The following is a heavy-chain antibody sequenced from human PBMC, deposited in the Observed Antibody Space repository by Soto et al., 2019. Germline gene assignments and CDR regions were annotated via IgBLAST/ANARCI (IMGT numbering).Heavy chain of an antibody. CDR3: AKDHGDYIWGSYRSPYDAFDI. J-gene: IGHJ3*02. Sequence: GGSLRLSCAASGFTFSSYAMSWVRQAPGKGLEWVSAISGSGGSTYYADSVKGRFTISRDNSKNTLYLQMNSLRAEDTAVYYCAKDHGDYIWGSYRSPYDAFDIWGQGTMVTVSS. CDR1: GFTFSSYA. D-gene: IGHD3-16*02. CDR2: ISGSGGST. V-gene: IGHV3-23*01.